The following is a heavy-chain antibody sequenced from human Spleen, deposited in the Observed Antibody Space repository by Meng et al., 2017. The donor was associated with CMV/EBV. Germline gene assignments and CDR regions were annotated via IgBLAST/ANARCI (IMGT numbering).Heavy chain of an antibody. D-gene: IGHD3-3*01. V-gene: IGHV1-8*01. CDR1: EYTFDSYD. J-gene: IGHJ1*01. CDR2: MSPNSDNS. Sequence: SEYTFDSYDNNWFQQAPGHVPGWIAWMSPNSDNSGYAQKFQGGVTMSRNTSISTAYMELSSLRSEDTAVYYCALITILGDGQYFQHWGQGTLVTVSS. CDR3: ALITILGDGQYFQH.